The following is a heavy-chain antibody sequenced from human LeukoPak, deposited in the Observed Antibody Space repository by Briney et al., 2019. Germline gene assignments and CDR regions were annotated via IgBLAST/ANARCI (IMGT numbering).Heavy chain of an antibody. Sequence: SETLSLTCTVSGGSISSYYWSWIRQPPGKGLEWIGYIYYSGSTNYNPSLKSRFTISVDTSKNQFSLKLNSMTAADTAVYYCARHGRANGLDMWGQGTMVTVSS. D-gene: IGHD2-8*01. CDR1: GGSISSYY. J-gene: IGHJ3*02. CDR3: ARHGRANGLDM. CDR2: IYYSGST. V-gene: IGHV4-59*08.